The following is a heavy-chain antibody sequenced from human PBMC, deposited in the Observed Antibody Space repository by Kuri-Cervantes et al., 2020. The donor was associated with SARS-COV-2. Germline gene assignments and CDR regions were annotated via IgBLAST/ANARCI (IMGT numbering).Heavy chain of an antibody. CDR1: GXSFSYYG. Sequence: GEXXXISXXASGXSFSYYGMHWVRHAPGKGLEWVSYSSSSSSTIYYADSVKGRFTISRDNAKNSLYLQMNSLRAEDTAVYYCARIYDSSGYYHYWYFDLWGRGTLVTVSS. CDR2: SSSSSSTI. D-gene: IGHD3-22*01. V-gene: IGHV3-48*01. J-gene: IGHJ2*01. CDR3: ARIYDSSGYYHYWYFDL.